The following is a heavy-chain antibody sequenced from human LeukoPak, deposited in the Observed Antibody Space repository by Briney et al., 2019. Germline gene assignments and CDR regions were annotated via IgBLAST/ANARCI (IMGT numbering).Heavy chain of an antibody. V-gene: IGHV3-48*02. J-gene: IGHJ4*02. CDR3: ARDGNGWLPDY. CDR2: ISSSSSTI. CDR1: GFTFSSYS. D-gene: IGHD5-24*01. Sequence: HPGGSLRLSCAASGFTFSSYSMNWVRQAPGKGLEWVSYISSSSSTIYYADSVKGRFTISRDNAKNPLYLQMNSLRDEDTAVYYCARDGNGWLPDYWGQGTLVTVSS.